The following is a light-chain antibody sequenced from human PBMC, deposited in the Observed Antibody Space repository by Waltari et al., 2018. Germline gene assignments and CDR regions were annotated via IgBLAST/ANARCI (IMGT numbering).Light chain of an antibody. CDR1: SGHSSYA. CDR3: QTWGTGTHVV. V-gene: IGLV4-69*01. J-gene: IGLJ2*01. CDR2: LNSDGSH. Sequence: QPELTQSPSASASLGASAKLTCILSSGHSSYAIAWHQQQPQKGPRYLMNLNSDGSHNKADGSPDRFSGSSSGAERYLSISSLQSEDEADYYCQTWGTGTHVVFGGGTKLTVL.